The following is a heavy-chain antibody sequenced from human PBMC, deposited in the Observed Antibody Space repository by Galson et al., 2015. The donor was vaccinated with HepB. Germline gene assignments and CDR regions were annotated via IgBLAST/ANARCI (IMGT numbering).Heavy chain of an antibody. CDR2: ISAYNGNT. CDR3: ARSSLGYDFWSGYYFSNWFDP. J-gene: IGHJ5*02. CDR1: GYTFTSYG. V-gene: IGHV1-18*01. D-gene: IGHD3-3*01. Sequence: SVKVSCKASGYTFTSYGISWVRQAPGQGLEWMGWISAYNGNTNYAQKLQGKVTMTTDTSTSTAYMELRSLRSDDTAVYYCARSSLGYDFWSGYYFSNWFDPWGQGTLVTVSS.